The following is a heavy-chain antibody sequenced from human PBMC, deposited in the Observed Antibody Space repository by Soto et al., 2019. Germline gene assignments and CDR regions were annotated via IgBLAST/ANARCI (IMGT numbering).Heavy chain of an antibody. D-gene: IGHD6-19*01. J-gene: IGHJ6*02. CDR2: IFSGGST. V-gene: IGHV3-53*02. CDR1: GLTVRSNY. CDR3: AGEVGSGGWYYYYFGMDA. Sequence: EVQLVETGGGLIQPGGSLRLSCAASGLTVRSNYMSWVRQAPGKGLEWVSLIFSGGSTYYADSVKGRFTICRDNSKNMVYLQMNSLRAEDTAVYYCAGEVGSGGWYYYYFGMDAWGQGTTVTVSS.